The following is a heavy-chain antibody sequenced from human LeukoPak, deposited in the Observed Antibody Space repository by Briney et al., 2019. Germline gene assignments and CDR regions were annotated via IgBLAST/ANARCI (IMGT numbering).Heavy chain of an antibody. CDR3: ARRMRSIVVVPAATPRPYNWFDP. CDR1: GGSISSYY. D-gene: IGHD2-2*01. J-gene: IGHJ5*02. Sequence: ASETLSLTCTVSGGSISSYYWSWIRQPPGKGLEWIGYIYYSGSTNYNPSLKSRVTISVDTSKNQFSLKLSSVTAADTAVYYCARRMRSIVVVPAATPRPYNWFDPWGQGTLVTVSS. V-gene: IGHV4-59*08. CDR2: IYYSGST.